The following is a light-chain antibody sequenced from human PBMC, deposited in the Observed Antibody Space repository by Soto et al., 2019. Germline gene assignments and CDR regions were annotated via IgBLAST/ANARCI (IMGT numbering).Light chain of an antibody. J-gene: IGKJ2*01. CDR1: QDVSDN. Sequence: EIVMTQSPATLSVSPGERVTLSCRASQDVSDNLAWYQQKPGQTPRLLIYGASTRATTIPVRFSGSGSGTEFTLTITSLQSEDFAVYYCQQSNNWPYTFGQGTRLDIK. CDR3: QQSNNWPYT. CDR2: GAS. V-gene: IGKV3-15*01.